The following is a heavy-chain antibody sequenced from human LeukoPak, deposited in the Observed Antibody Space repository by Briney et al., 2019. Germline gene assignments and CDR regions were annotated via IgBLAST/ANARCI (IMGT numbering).Heavy chain of an antibody. CDR3: ARAVYGSGSYSNVPFDY. D-gene: IGHD3-10*01. CDR1: GGSISSTNYY. J-gene: IGHJ4*02. Sequence: SETLSLTCNVSGGSISSTNYYWGWIRQAPGKGLEWLGNVYYTGTTYYNPSLKSRLTISVDTSNNQFSLKLSSVTAADTAVYYCARAVYGSGSYSNVPFDYWGQGTLVTVSS. V-gene: IGHV4-39*07. CDR2: VYYTGTT.